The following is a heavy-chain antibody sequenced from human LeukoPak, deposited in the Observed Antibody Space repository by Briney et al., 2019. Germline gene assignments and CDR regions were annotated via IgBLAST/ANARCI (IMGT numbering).Heavy chain of an antibody. CDR2: IASSGST. Sequence: TTSETLSLTCSVSGGSISSPDYCWSWFRQPAGRGLEWIGHIASSGSTKYNPSLNSRVTISVDTSKNQFSLRVKSVTAADTAVYCCARDDRYIYGYRYYHYYMEVWGKGTTVTIS. J-gene: IGHJ6*03. CDR1: GGSISSPDYC. CDR3: ARDDRYIYGYRYYHYYMEV. D-gene: IGHD5-18*01. V-gene: IGHV4-61*09.